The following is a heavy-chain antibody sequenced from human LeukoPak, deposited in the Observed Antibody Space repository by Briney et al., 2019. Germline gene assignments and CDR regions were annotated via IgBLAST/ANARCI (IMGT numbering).Heavy chain of an antibody. CDR3: ARDPKYTSSWYFDY. V-gene: IGHV3-33*08. CDR2: IWYDGSEK. J-gene: IGHJ4*02. D-gene: IGHD6-13*01. Sequence: GGSLRLSCAASGFTFSIYAMSWVRQAPGKGLEWVSVIWYDGSEKHYADSVKGRFTISRDNSKNTVHLQMNSLRAEDTAVYYCARDPKYTSSWYFDYWGQGTLVTVSS. CDR1: GFTFSIYA.